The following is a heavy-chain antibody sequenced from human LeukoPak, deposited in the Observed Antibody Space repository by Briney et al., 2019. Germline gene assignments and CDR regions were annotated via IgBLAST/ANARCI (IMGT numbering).Heavy chain of an antibody. CDR2: VSWNSGSI. CDR3: AKGRGPIVGATTSFDY. CDR1: GFTFDDYA. Sequence: GGSLRLSCAASGFTFDDYAMHWVRQAPGKGLEWVSGVSWNSGSIGYADSVKGRFTISRGNAKNSLYLQMNSLRAEDTALYYCAKGRGPIVGATTSFDYWGQGTLVTVSS. V-gene: IGHV3-9*01. J-gene: IGHJ4*02. D-gene: IGHD1-26*01.